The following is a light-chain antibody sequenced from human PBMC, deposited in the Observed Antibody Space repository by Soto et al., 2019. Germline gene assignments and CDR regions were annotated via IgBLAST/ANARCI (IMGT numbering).Light chain of an antibody. V-gene: IGLV1-47*01. Sequence: QSVLTQPPSVSAAPGQKVTISCSGSSSNIGNNYVYWYQHLPGTAPKLLIYTNNQRPSGVPDRFSASKSGTSATLAISGLRSEDEADYYCAAWDDSLNSVIFGGGTKLTVL. CDR1: SSNIGNNY. J-gene: IGLJ2*01. CDR3: AAWDDSLNSVI. CDR2: TNN.